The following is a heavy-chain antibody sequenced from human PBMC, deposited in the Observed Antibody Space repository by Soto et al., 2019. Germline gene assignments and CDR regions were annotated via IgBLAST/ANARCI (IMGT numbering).Heavy chain of an antibody. CDR1: GFTFSSYA. Sequence: EVLLLESGGGLVQPGGSLRLSCAASGFTFSSYAMSWVRQAPGKGLEWVSAISGSGGSTYYADTVKGRFTISRDNSKNTVYLQMTSVRAEATAVDYCAKGSGAVDFDYWGRGTLVTVSS. CDR2: ISGSGGST. CDR3: AKGSGAVDFDY. D-gene: IGHD3-10*01. V-gene: IGHV3-23*01. J-gene: IGHJ4*02.